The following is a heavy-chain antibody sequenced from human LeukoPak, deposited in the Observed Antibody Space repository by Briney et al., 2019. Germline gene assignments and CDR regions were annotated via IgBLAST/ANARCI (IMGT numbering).Heavy chain of an antibody. J-gene: IGHJ3*02. CDR3: ARKSPSDSSGYLFDI. CDR2: MNPNSGNT. D-gene: IGHD3-22*01. Sequence: ASVKVSCKASGDTFTSYDINWVRQATGQGLEWMGWMNPNSGNTGYAQKFQGRITITADKSTSTAYMELSSLRSEDTAVYYCARKSPSDSSGYLFDIWGQGTMVTVSS. V-gene: IGHV1-8*03. CDR1: GDTFTSYD.